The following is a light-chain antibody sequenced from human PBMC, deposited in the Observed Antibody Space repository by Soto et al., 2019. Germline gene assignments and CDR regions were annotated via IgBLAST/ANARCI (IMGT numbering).Light chain of an antibody. V-gene: IGKV3-11*01. CDR2: DAS. J-gene: IGKJ2*01. CDR1: QSVSSY. Sequence: EIVVKKSRVSVSLSQGERATLSCRAVQSVSSYLAWYQQIPGQAPRLLLYDASSRATGIPARFSGGGSGTDFTLTIFSLEHHEVAVDYGQLRTNLPNPFGQGARMEIK. CDR3: QLRTNLPNP.